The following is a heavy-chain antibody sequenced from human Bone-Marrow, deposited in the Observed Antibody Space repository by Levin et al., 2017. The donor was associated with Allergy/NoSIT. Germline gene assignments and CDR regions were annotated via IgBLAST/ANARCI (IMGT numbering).Heavy chain of an antibody. J-gene: IGHJ4*02. CDR1: GGSISSGDYY. V-gene: IGHV4-30-4*01. CDR2: IYYSGST. Sequence: SETLSLTCTVSGGSISSGDYYWSLIRQPPGKGLEWIGYIYYSGSTYYNPSLKSRVTISVDTSKNQFSLKLSSVTAADTAVYYCARSPGEGVGADGYFDYWGQGTLVTVSS. CDR3: ARSPGEGVGADGYFDY. D-gene: IGHD1-26*01.